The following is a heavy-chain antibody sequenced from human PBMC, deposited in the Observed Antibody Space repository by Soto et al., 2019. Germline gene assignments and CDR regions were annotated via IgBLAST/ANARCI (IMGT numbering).Heavy chain of an antibody. CDR1: GFTFSSYT. CDR2: ISKSSSYI. J-gene: IGHJ6*02. V-gene: IGHV3-21*02. Sequence: EVELVESGGGLVKPGGSLRLSCAASGFTFSSYTMNWVRQAPGKGLEWVSSISKSSSYIYYVESVKGRYTISRDNAKNSLYLQMNSLRAEDTAVYYCAKQVQLQFYGMDIWGQGTTVTVSS. D-gene: IGHD1-1*01. CDR3: AKQVQLQFYGMDI.